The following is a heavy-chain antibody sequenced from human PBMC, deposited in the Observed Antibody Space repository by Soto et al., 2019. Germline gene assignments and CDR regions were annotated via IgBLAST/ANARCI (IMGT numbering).Heavy chain of an antibody. CDR2: ISPMFGAA. D-gene: IGHD3-10*01. CDR3: AREVQVHTPAFVY. Sequence: QVQLVQSGAEMKKPGSSVKVSCQSSGGTFNTYAMNWVRQAPGQGPEWMGDISPMFGAANYAPKFQGRVTITRDESPGTTDMQMGRLTSEGQGLNFCAREVQVHTPAFVYWGQGTLVTVSS. CDR1: GGTFNTYA. V-gene: IGHV1-69*19. J-gene: IGHJ4*02.